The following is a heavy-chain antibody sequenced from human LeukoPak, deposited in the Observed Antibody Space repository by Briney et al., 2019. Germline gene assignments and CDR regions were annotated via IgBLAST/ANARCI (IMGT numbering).Heavy chain of an antibody. D-gene: IGHD1-26*01. CDR3: ARDRGSYLAYYYYMDV. CDR2: INPNSGGT. CDR1: GYTFTGYY. V-gene: IGHV1-2*02. J-gene: IGHJ6*03. Sequence: ASVKVSCKASGYTFTGYYMHWVRQAPGQGLEWMGWINPNSGGTNYAQKFQGRVTMTRDTSISTAYMELSRLRSDDTAVYYCARDRGSYLAYYYYMDVWGKGTTVSASS.